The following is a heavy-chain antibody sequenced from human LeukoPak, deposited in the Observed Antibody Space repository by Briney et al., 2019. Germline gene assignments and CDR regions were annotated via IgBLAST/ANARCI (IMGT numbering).Heavy chain of an antibody. CDR1: GGSFSGYY. D-gene: IGHD4-17*01. Sequence: SETLFLTCAVYGGSFSGYYWSWIRQPPGKGLEWIGEINHSGSTNYNPSLKSRVTISVDTSKNQFSLKLSSVTAADTAVYYCARTVTSPRRYYYGMDVWGKGTTVTVSS. J-gene: IGHJ6*04. V-gene: IGHV4-34*01. CDR3: ARTVTSPRRYYYGMDV. CDR2: INHSGST.